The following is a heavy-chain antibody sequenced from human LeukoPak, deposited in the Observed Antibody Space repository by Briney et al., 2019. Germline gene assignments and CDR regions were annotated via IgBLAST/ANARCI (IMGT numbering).Heavy chain of an antibody. V-gene: IGHV3-33*08. CDR2: IWYDGSKR. J-gene: IGHJ4*02. CDR3: GRDGGISIDY. D-gene: IGHD1-26*01. Sequence: GGSLRLSCAASGFDFLVAYLSWVRQAPGKGLEWVAVIWYDGSKRYYADSVMGRFAISRDIAKNTLYLQMNSLRADDTAVYYCGRDGGISIDYWGQGALVTVSS. CDR1: GFDFLVAY.